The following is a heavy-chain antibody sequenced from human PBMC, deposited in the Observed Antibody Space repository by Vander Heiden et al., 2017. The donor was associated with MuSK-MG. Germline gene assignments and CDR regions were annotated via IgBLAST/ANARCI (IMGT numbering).Heavy chain of an antibody. CDR3: ARAKEYYDFGSGYYTSYYFDY. J-gene: IGHJ4*02. CDR2: IYHSGST. Sequence: QVQLQESGPGLVKPSETLSLTCAVSGYSISSGYYWGWIRQPPGKGLEWIGSIYHSGSTYYNPSLKSRVTISVDTSKNQFSLKLSSVTAADTAVYYCARAKEYYDFGSGYYTSYYFDYWGQGTLVTVSS. D-gene: IGHD3-3*01. V-gene: IGHV4-38-2*01. CDR1: GYSISSGYY.